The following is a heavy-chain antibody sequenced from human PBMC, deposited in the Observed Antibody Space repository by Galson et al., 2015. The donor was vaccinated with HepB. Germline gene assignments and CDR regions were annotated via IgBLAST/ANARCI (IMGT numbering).Heavy chain of an antibody. CDR3: ARGYYGDDAFDI. J-gene: IGHJ3*02. V-gene: IGHV4-31*03. Sequence: SLTCTVSGGSISSGGYYWSWIRQHPGKGLEWIGYIYYSGSTYYNPSLKSRVTISVDTSKNQFSLKLSSVTAADTAVYYCARGYYGDDAFDIWGQGTMVTVSS. CDR1: GGSISSGGYY. D-gene: IGHD3-10*01. CDR2: IYYSGST.